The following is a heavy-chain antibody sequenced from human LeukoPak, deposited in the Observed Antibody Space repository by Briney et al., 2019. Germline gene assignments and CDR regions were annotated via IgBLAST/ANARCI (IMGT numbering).Heavy chain of an antibody. Sequence: SETLSLTCAVYGGSCSGYYWSWIRQPPGKGLEWSGYIDHTGTTNYNPSLNSRVTISRDTSKNHFSLQLSSVTAADTAVYFCARGRVSSSTWHSTYYYYFYMDVWGKGTTVTVSS. J-gene: IGHJ6*03. CDR3: ARGRVSSSTWHSTYYYYFYMDV. D-gene: IGHD4-11*01. CDR1: GGSCSGYY. V-gene: IGHV4-59*01. CDR2: IDHTGTT.